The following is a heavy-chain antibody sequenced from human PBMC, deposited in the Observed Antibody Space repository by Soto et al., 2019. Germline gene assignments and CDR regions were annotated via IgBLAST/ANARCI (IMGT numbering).Heavy chain of an antibody. D-gene: IGHD6-25*01. Sequence: QQKLQESGSGLVKPSQTLSLTCAVSGGSISSGGYSWSWIRQPPGKGLEWIGYIYHSGSTYYNPSLKSRVTISVDRSKNQFSLKLSSVTAADTAVYYCARVNKGKVPAVDAFYIWGQGTMVTVSS. J-gene: IGHJ3*02. CDR2: IYHSGST. CDR3: ARVNKGKVPAVDAFYI. V-gene: IGHV4-30-2*01. CDR1: GGSISSGGYS.